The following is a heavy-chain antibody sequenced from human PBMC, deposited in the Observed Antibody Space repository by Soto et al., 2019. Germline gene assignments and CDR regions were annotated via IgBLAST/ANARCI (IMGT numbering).Heavy chain of an antibody. CDR2: IDTSGNT. CDR1: VDSITTYY. V-gene: IGHV4-4*07. D-gene: IGHD6-13*01. J-gene: IGHJ6*02. CDR3: ARYSNNWFQTEGMDG. Sequence: PSETLSLTCTVSVDSITTYYWSWIRQPAGKGLEWIGRIDTSGNTNYNPSLKSRVTMSVDTSKKQFSLKLTSVTAADTAVYYCARYSNNWFQTEGMDGWGQGTTVTVSS.